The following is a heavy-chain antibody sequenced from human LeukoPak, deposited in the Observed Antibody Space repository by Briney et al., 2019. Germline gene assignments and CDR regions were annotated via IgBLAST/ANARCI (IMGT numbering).Heavy chain of an antibody. V-gene: IGHV3-74*01. CDR2: IKSDGGSA. CDR1: GFTFSNYL. Sequence: QPGGSLRLSCTASGFTFSNYLMHWVRQAPGKGLVWVSHIKSDGGSATYADSVKGRFTVSRDNAKNALYLQMNSLRAEDTAVYYCAKYTSGYAYRGLDYWGQGTLVTVSS. D-gene: IGHD5-12*01. J-gene: IGHJ4*02. CDR3: AKYTSGYAYRGLDY.